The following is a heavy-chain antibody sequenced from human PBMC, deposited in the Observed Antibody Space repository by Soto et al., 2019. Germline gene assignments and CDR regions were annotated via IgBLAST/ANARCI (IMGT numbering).Heavy chain of an antibody. D-gene: IGHD3-10*01. V-gene: IGHV4-34*01. J-gene: IGHJ6*02. Sequence: PEKLSLSLAVQGESFSGSSRSWIRQPPRKGLEWIGEINHSGSTNYNPSLKSRVTISVDTSKNQFSLKLSSVTAADTAVYYCARARGVIRYYYGMDVWGQGTTV. CDR3: ARARGVIRYYYGMDV. CDR1: GESFSGSS. CDR2: INHSGST.